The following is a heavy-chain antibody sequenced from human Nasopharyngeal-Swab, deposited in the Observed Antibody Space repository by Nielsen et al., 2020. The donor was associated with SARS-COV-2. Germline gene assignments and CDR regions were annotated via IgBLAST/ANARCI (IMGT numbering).Heavy chain of an antibody. CDR3: ATFPFYDLLTGSDYYGLDF. D-gene: IGHD3-9*01. CDR2: ITSGGTTM. J-gene: IGHJ6*02. Sequence: GGSLRLSCAASGFIFSDYSMSWIRQAPGQGLEWVSYITSGGTTMLYANPVEGRFTIYRDNARNSLYLQMNSLGAEDTAVYYCATFPFYDLLTGSDYYGLDFWGQGTTVTVSS. V-gene: IGHV3-11*01. CDR1: GFIFSDYS.